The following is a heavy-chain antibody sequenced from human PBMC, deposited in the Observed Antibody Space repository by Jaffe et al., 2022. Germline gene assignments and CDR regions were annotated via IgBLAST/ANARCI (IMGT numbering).Heavy chain of an antibody. CDR3: ARHPQYSSSWYGMRDAFDI. D-gene: IGHD6-13*01. Sequence: QVQLQESGPGLVKPSETLSLTCAVSGYSISSGYYWGWIRQPPGKGLEWIGSIYHSGSTYYNPSLKSRVTISVDTSKNQFSLKLSSVTAADTAVYYCARHPQYSSSWYGMRDAFDIWGQGTMVTVSS. J-gene: IGHJ3*02. CDR2: IYHSGST. CDR1: GYSISSGYY. V-gene: IGHV4-38-2*01.